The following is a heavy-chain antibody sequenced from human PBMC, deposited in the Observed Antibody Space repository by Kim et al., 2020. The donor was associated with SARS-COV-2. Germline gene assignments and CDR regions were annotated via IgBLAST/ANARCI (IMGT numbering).Heavy chain of an antibody. J-gene: IGHJ3*02. V-gene: IGHV1-46*03. CDR3: ARSRRIAVGQMAFDI. Sequence: ASVKVSCKASGYTFTSYYMHWVRQAPGQGLEWMGIINPSGGSTSYAQKFQGRVTMTRDTSTSTVYMELSSLRSEDTAVYYCARSRRIAVGQMAFDIWGQGTMVTVSS. CDR2: INPSGGST. D-gene: IGHD6-19*01. CDR1: GYTFTSYY.